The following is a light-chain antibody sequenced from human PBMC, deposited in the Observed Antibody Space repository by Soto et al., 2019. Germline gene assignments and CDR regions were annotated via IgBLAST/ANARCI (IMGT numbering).Light chain of an antibody. J-gene: IGKJ4*01. V-gene: IGKV3-11*01. Sequence: VLTQSPARLSLSPGERATLSCRAGQSVSDYLAWYQQKHGQPPRLLFFDASNRATGVPDRFSAGGSGTDFTLIISSLEPEDFAVYYCQQRVNWPPTFGGGTKVEI. CDR1: QSVSDY. CDR2: DAS. CDR3: QQRVNWPPT.